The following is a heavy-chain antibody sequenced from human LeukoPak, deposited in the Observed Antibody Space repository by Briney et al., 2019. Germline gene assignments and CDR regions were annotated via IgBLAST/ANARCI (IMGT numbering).Heavy chain of an antibody. CDR1: GDSMSGYY. CDR3: ARNRGSGYFYYFDY. J-gene: IGHJ4*02. CDR2: IYYSGST. Sequence: SETLSLTCTVSGDSMSGYYWTWIRQPPGKGLEWIGYIYYSGSTKYNPSLKSRVTVSVDTSKNQFSLKLNSVTAADTAVYYCARNRGSGYFYYFDYWGQGALVTVSS. V-gene: IGHV4-59*01. D-gene: IGHD3-22*01.